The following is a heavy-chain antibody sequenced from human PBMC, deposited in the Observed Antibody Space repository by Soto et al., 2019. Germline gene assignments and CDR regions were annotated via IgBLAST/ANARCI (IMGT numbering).Heavy chain of an antibody. D-gene: IGHD1-26*01. CDR1: GYTFTNYD. CDR3: ARGRDKKWEPPLSPDY. Sequence: QVQLVQSGAELKAPGASMKVSCKASGYTFTNYDITWVRQISGHGLEWMGWMNPKSSNRGYAQKFQGRITMSTETSISTAYMELSSLTSEDTALYYYARGRDKKWEPPLSPDYWCQGTLVTVSS. CDR2: MNPKSSNR. J-gene: IGHJ4*02. V-gene: IGHV1-8*01.